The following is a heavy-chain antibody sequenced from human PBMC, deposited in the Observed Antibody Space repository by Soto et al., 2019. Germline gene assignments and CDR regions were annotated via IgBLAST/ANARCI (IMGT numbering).Heavy chain of an antibody. J-gene: IGHJ4*02. V-gene: IGHV4-4*02. Sequence: SETLSLTCAVSGTSISSTFWWTWVRQTPGKGLEWIGEIYHTGSTKYNPSLKSRVTISVDTSKNQFSLKLSSVTAADTAVYYCARHPGYGLYYFDYWGQGTLVTVSS. CDR2: IYHTGST. D-gene: IGHD5-18*01. CDR3: ARHPGYGLYYFDY. CDR1: GTSISSTFW.